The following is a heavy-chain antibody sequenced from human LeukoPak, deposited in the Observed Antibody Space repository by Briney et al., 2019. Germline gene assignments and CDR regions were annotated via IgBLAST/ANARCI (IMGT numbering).Heavy chain of an antibody. V-gene: IGHV4-59*12. CDR3: ARGRAENYGSSGYSDLDY. CDR1: GGSISSYY. Sequence: PSETLSLTCTVSGGSISSYYWSWIRQPPGKGLEWIGYIYYSGRTNYNSSLGSRVTISVDTSKNQFSLKLSSVTAADTAVYYCARGRAENYGSSGYSDLDYWGQGTLVTVSS. D-gene: IGHD3-22*01. J-gene: IGHJ4*02. CDR2: IYYSGRT.